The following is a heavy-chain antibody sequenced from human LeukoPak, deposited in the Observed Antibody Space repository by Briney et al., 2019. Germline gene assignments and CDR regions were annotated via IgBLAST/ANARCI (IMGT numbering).Heavy chain of an antibody. J-gene: IGHJ4*02. CDR3: ARVIGYSYGAVYYFDY. D-gene: IGHD5-18*01. CDR1: GGSISSYY. Sequence: SETLSLTCTVSGGSISSYYWSWIRQPPGKGLEWIGYIYYSGSTNYNPSLKSRVTISVDTSKNQFSLKLSSVTAADTAVYYCARVIGYSYGAVYYFDYWGQGTLVTVSS. CDR2: IYYSGST. V-gene: IGHV4-59*01.